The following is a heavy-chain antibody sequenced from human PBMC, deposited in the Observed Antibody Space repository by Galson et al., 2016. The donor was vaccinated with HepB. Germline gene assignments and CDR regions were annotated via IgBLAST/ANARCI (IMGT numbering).Heavy chain of an antibody. Sequence: SLRLSCAASGFTFSNYGMHWVRQAPGKGLEWVAVIWYDGSNKYYADSVKGRFTISRDNSKKTLYLQMNSLRAEDTAAFYCAREKYTSGYYYFDYWGQGTLVTVSS. CDR3: AREKYTSGYYYFDY. J-gene: IGHJ4*02. CDR2: IWYDGSNK. D-gene: IGHD6-19*01. V-gene: IGHV3-33*01. CDR1: GFTFSNYG.